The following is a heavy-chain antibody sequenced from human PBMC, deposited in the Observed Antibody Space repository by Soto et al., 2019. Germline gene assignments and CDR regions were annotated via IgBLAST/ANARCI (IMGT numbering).Heavy chain of an antibody. CDR2: IWYDGSNT. CDR1: GFTFSRYG. CDR3: ARDNVDSAYYMAR. Sequence: QAQLVESGGGVVQPGRSLRLSCVTSGFTFSRYGIHWVRQAPGKGLEWVGIIWYDGSNTYYADSVKGRFTISRDNSKNTLYLQMNSLRLEYTAVYYCARDNVDSAYYMARGGRGTLVIVSS. J-gene: IGHJ4*02. V-gene: IGHV3-33*01. D-gene: IGHD1-26*01.